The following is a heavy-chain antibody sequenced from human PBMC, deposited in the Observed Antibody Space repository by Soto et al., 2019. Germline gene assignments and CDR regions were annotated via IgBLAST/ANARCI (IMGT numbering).Heavy chain of an antibody. CDR3: ARGQLDYSKEVRYYGMDV. Sequence: SVKVSCKASGGTFSSYAISWVRQAPGQGLEWMGGIIPIFGTANYAQKFQGRVTITADESTSTAYMELSSLRSEDTAVYYCARGQLDYSKEVRYYGMDVWGQGTTVTVSS. CDR2: IIPIFGTA. CDR1: GGTFSSYA. D-gene: IGHD4-4*01. J-gene: IGHJ6*02. V-gene: IGHV1-69*13.